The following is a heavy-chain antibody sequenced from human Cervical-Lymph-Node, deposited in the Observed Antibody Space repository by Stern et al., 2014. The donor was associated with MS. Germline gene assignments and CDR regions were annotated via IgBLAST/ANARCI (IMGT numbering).Heavy chain of an antibody. Sequence: VQLVESGPGLVKPSETLSLTCTVSGGSISSYYWSWIRQPPGKGLEWIGYIYYSGSTNYNPSLKSRVTISVDTSKNQFSLKLSSVTAADTAVYYCARAGIAAAGTHDYWGQGTLVTVSS. CDR3: ARAGIAAAGTHDY. CDR2: IYYSGST. D-gene: IGHD6-13*01. V-gene: IGHV4-59*01. CDR1: GGSISSYY. J-gene: IGHJ4*02.